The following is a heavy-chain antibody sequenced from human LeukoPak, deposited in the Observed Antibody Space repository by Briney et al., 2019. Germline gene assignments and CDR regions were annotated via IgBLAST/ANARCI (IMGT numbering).Heavy chain of an antibody. D-gene: IGHD3-22*01. CDR2: ISGSGGST. V-gene: IGHV3-23*01. Sequence: PGGSLRLSCAASGFTFSSYAMSWVRQAPGKGLEWVSAISGSGGSTYYADSVKGRFTISRDNSKNTLYLQMNSLRAEDTAVYYCAKDVTSSGYYGGIDYWGQGTLVTVSS. J-gene: IGHJ4*02. CDR1: GFTFSSYA. CDR3: AKDVTSSGYYGGIDY.